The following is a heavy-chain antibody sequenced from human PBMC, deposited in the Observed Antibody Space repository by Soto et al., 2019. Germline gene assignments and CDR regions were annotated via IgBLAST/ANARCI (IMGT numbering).Heavy chain of an antibody. CDR3: STNYYDSSGYDNWFEP. V-gene: IGHV3-49*03. CDR1: GFTFGDSA. D-gene: IGHD3-22*01. Sequence: GGSLRLSCTDSGFTFGDSAMVWFRQAPGKGLEWVGFIRSKAYGGTTHYAASVKGRFTISRDDSKSIAYLQMNSLKTEDTAVYYCSTNYYDSSGYDNWFEPWGQGTLVTVSS. CDR2: IRSKAYGGTT. J-gene: IGHJ5*02.